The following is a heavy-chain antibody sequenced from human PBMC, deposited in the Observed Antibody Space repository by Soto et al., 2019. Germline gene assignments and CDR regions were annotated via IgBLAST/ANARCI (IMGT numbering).Heavy chain of an antibody. J-gene: IGHJ4*02. CDR1: GGSFSGHY. D-gene: IGHD2-21*01. V-gene: IGHV4-34*01. CDR2: INHSGST. CDR3: ARGIALTEGVDRGAPDKYYLDS. Sequence: ETLSLTCAVYGGSFSGHYWSWIRQPPGKGLEWIGEINHSGSTNYNPSLKSRVTISVDTSKNQFSLKLTSVIAADTAVYYCARGIALTEGVDRGAPDKYYLDSWGRGTLVTVSS.